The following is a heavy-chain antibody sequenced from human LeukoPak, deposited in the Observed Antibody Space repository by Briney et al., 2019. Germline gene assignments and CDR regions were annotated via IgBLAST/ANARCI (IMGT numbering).Heavy chain of an antibody. CDR3: ARGYVDPFDP. D-gene: IGHD1-1*01. Sequence: GRSLRLSCAASGFTVSSNYMSWVRQAPGNGLEWVSVIYSGGSTYYADSVKGRFTISRDNSKNTLYLQMNSLRAEDTAVYYCARGYVDPFDPWGQGTLVTVSS. V-gene: IGHV3-66*01. CDR1: GFTVSSNY. CDR2: IYSGGST. J-gene: IGHJ5*02.